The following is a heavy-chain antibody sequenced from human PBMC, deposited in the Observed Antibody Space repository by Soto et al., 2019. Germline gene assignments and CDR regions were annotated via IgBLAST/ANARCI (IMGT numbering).Heavy chain of an antibody. D-gene: IGHD2-2*01. CDR3: ARDGDCSSTSCYGSPLDYYYYYGMDV. CDR1: GGTFSSYT. Sequence: QVQLVQSGAEVKKPGSSVKVSCKASGGTFSSYTISWVRQAPGQGLEWMGRIIPILGIANYAQKFQGRVTITADKSTSTAYRELSSLRSEDTAVYYCARDGDCSSTSCYGSPLDYYYYYGMDVWGQGTTVTVSS. CDR2: IIPILGIA. J-gene: IGHJ6*02. V-gene: IGHV1-69*08.